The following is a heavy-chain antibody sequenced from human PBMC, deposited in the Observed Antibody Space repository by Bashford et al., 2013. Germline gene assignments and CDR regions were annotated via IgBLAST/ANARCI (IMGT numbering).Heavy chain of an antibody. D-gene: IGHD3-22*01. CDR1: GGTFSSYA. J-gene: IGHJ4*02. CDR2: IIPIFGTA. CDR3: ARDRGSSGYIGGYFDY. V-gene: IGHV1-69*06. Sequence: SVKVSCKASGGTFSSYAISWVRQAPGQGLEWMGGIIPIFGTANYAQKFQGRVTITADKSTSTAYMELSSLRSEDTAVYYCARDRGSSGYIGGYFDYWGQGTLVTVSS.